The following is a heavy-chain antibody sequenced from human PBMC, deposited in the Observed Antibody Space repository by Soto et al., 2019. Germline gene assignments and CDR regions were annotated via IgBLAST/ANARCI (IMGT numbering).Heavy chain of an antibody. CDR2: MYNTGTT. CDR3: ARDLWGYCGTDCYPLDV. Sequence: SETLSLTCGVEGGSFNDYDWNWIRQPPGKGLEWIGYMYNTGTTIYNPSLKSRVTISVDTSKNQFPLKLNSVTAADTAVYYCARDLWGYCGTDCYPLDVWGQGTTVTVSS. V-gene: IGHV4-59*01. CDR1: GGSFNDYD. D-gene: IGHD2-21*02. J-gene: IGHJ6*02.